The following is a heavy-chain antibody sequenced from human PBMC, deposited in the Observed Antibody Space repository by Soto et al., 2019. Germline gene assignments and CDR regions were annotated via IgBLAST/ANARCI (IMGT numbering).Heavy chain of an antibody. CDR3: ARGQFEDSGYAGWYCDL. CDR2: ISSSSSYT. Sequence: EVQLVESGGGLVQPGGSLRLSCAASGFTFSSYSMNWVRQAPGKGLEWVSSISSSSSYTYYADSVKGRFTISRDNAKNSLYLQMNSLRAEDTAVYYCARGQFEDSGYAGWYCDLWGRGTLVTVSS. D-gene: IGHD5-12*01. V-gene: IGHV3-21*01. CDR1: GFTFSSYS. J-gene: IGHJ2*01.